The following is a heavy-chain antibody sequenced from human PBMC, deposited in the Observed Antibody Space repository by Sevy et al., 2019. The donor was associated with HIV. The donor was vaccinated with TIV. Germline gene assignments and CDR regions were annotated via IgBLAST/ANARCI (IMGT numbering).Heavy chain of an antibody. CDR2: ISGSGYST. CDR3: AKDFSDVYYYDSSATVDY. V-gene: IGHV3-23*01. Sequence: GGSLRLSCAASGIAFSTYAMFWVRQAPGKGLEWVSSISGSGYSTYYADSVKGQFTLSRDNSRNTLALQMNSLRADDTAVYYCAKDFSDVYYYDSSATVDYWGQGTLVTVSS. CDR1: GIAFSTYA. J-gene: IGHJ4*02. D-gene: IGHD3-22*01.